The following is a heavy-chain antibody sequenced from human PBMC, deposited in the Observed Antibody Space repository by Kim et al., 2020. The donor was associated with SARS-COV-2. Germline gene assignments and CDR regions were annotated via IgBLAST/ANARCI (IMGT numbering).Heavy chain of an antibody. CDR3: AKDNGGYGWDYYYGRD. D-gene: IGHD2-8*02. V-gene: IGHV3-23*01. CDR1: GFTFTNYA. Sequence: GGSLRLSCAASGFTFTNYAMTWVRQAPGRGLEWVSAISASGTSTYYADSVKGRSTISRDNSKNTLYLQLNSLRAEDTAVYYCAKDNGGYGWDYYYGRD. J-gene: IGHJ6*01. CDR2: ISASGTST.